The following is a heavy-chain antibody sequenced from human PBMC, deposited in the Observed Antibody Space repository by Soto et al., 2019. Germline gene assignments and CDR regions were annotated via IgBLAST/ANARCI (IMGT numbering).Heavy chain of an antibody. J-gene: IGHJ6*02. CDR2: IRSKAYGGEP. Sequence: PGGSLRLSCAASGFTFSSYSMSWVRQAPGKGLEWVSGFIRSKAYGGEPEYATSVKGRFTISRDDAKTIAYLEMNSLRTDDTAVFYCVRSLLNGMDVWGQGTTVTVSS. D-gene: IGHD1-26*01. V-gene: IGHV3-49*04. CDR3: VRSLLNGMDV. CDR1: GFTFSSYS.